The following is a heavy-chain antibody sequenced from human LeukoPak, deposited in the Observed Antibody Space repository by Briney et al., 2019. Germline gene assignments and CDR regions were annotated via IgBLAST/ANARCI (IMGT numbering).Heavy chain of an antibody. Sequence: PGGSLRLSCAASGFTISRYSMNWVRQVPGKGREWVSSISSSSSYIYYADSVKGRFTISRDNAKNSLYLQMNSLRAVDTAVYYCARVAGEMPTMRDWGFDYWGQGTLVTVSS. CDR3: ARVAGEMPTMRDWGFDY. V-gene: IGHV3-21*01. D-gene: IGHD5-24*01. CDR2: ISSSSSYI. J-gene: IGHJ4*02. CDR1: GFTISRYS.